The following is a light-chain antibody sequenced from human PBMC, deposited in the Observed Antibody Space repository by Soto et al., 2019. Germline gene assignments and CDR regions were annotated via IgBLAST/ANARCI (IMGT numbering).Light chain of an antibody. J-gene: IGKJ2*01. CDR3: HQYAREPFT. V-gene: IGKV4-1*01. Sequence: DIVMTQSPDSLAVSLGDRATINCKSSQSVLYTPNNNNYLAWFQQKPGQPPKLLIYWASNRESGAPDRFSGSWSGTDFTLTISSVQAEDVAVYYCHQYAREPFTFGQGTKLEIK. CDR2: WAS. CDR1: QSVLYTPNNNNY.